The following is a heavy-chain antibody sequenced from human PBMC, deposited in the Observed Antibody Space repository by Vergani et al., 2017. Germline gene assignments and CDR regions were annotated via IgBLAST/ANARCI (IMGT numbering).Heavy chain of an antibody. CDR1: GYTFTSYG. CDR3: ARVPIFGVVTNMGTLDV. J-gene: IGHJ6*04. V-gene: IGHV1-18*04. CDR2: ISAYNGKT. Sequence: QVQLVQSGAEVKKPGASVKVSCKASGYTFTSYGISWVRQAPGQGLEWMGWISAYNGKTNYAQKLQGRVTMTTDTSTSTAYMELRSLRSDDTAVYYCARVPIFGVVTNMGTLDVWGKGTTVTVSS. D-gene: IGHD3-3*01.